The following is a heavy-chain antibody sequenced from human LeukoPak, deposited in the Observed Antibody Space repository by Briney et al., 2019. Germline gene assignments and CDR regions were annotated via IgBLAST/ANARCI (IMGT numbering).Heavy chain of an antibody. J-gene: IGHJ4*02. CDR3: ARYVWGSYPTFEDY. CDR2: IYTSGST. Sequence: SETLSLTCAVYGGSFSGYYWSWIRQPAGKGLEWIGRIYTSGSTNYNPPLRSRVTISVDTSKNQFSLKLSSVTAADTAVYYCARYVWGSYPTFEDYWGQGTLVTVSS. D-gene: IGHD3-16*02. V-gene: IGHV4-59*10. CDR1: GGSFSGYY.